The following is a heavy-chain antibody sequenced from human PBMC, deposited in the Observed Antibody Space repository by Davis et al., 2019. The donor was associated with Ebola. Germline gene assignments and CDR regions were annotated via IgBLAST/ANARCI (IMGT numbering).Heavy chain of an antibody. CDR3: ATPGCYTTSCYVGAGGEFHY. D-gene: IGHD2-2*02. CDR2: FEPGEGET. CDR1: GHSLTDVS. V-gene: IGHV1-24*01. Sequence: ASVKVSCKLSGHSLTDVSIHWVRRAPGKGLEWMGGFEPGEGETAYSQKFQGRVTVTDDTSTDTSYLEVTSLRSEDTAIYYCATPGCYTTSCYVGAGGEFHYWGQGTPVTVSS. J-gene: IGHJ4*02.